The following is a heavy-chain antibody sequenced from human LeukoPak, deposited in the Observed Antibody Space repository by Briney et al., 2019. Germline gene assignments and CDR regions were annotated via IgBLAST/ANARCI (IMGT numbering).Heavy chain of an antibody. CDR3: ARDTSVGAAYFDF. D-gene: IGHD2-15*01. J-gene: IGHJ4*02. CDR1: RFVFPSHG. Sequence: GGSLRLSCAASRFVFPSHGMHWVRQAPGKGLEWVAFIRYDGSEKYCADSVQGRFTISGDNSKNTLSLQMTTLTPEDTAIYYCARDTSVGAAYFDFWGQGALVAVSS. V-gene: IGHV3-30*02. CDR2: IRYDGSEK.